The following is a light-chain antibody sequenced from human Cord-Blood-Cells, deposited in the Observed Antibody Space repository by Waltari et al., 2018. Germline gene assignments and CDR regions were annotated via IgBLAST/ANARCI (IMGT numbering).Light chain of an antibody. CDR3: SSYTSSSTVV. V-gene: IGLV2-14*01. Sequence: QSALTQPASVSGSPGPSITISCTGTSSDVGGYNYVPWYQQHPGKAPKLMIYDVSNRPSGVSNRFSGSKSGNTASLTISGLQAEDEADYYGSSYTSSSTVVFGGGTKLTVL. J-gene: IGLJ2*01. CDR1: SSDVGGYNY. CDR2: DVS.